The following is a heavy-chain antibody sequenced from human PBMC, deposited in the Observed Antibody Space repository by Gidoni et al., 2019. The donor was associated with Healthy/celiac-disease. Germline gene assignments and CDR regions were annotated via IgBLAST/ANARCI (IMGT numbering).Heavy chain of an antibody. CDR1: GFTCDDNA. Sequence: EVQLVESGGGLVQPGRSRRLSCAASGFTCDDNAMHWIRQAPGKGLGLVSGISCNIGSIGYADSVKGRFTISRDNAKNSLYLQMNSLRAEDTALYYCAKGLEMATVGRTRGMDVWGQGTTVTVSS. J-gene: IGHJ6*02. CDR3: AKGLEMATVGRTRGMDV. CDR2: ISCNIGSI. V-gene: IGHV3-9*01. D-gene: IGHD3-3*01.